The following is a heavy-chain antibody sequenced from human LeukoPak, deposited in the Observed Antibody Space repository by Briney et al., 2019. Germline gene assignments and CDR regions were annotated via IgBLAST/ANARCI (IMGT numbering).Heavy chain of an antibody. CDR3: AKDLDGLVRGVAYS. D-gene: IGHD3-10*01. J-gene: IGHJ4*02. CDR2: ISGSGGST. CDR1: GFTFSSYA. V-gene: IGHV3-23*01. Sequence: GGSLRLSCVASGFTFSSYAMSWVRQAPGKGLEWVSTISGSGGSTNYADSVKGRFTISRDTSKNTLYLQMNSLRAEDTAVYYCAKDLDGLVRGVAYSWGQGTLVTVSS.